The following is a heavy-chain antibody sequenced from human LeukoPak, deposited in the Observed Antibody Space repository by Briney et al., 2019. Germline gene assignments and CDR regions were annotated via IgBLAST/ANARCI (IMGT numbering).Heavy chain of an antibody. CDR3: AGSAEARAFFDY. CDR2: INHSGST. V-gene: IGHV4-34*01. CDR1: GGSFSGYY. Sequence: PSETLSLTCAVYGGSFSGYYWSWIRQPPGKGLEWIGEINHSGSTNYNPSLKSRVTISVDTSKNRFSLKLSSVTAADTAVYYCAGSAEARAFFDYWGQGTLVTVSS. J-gene: IGHJ4*02. D-gene: IGHD6-6*01.